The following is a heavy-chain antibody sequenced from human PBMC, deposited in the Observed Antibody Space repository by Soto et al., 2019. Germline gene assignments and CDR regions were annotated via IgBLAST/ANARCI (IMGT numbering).Heavy chain of an antibody. CDR3: AKGGPDAFCGGGRCYFDS. V-gene: IGHV3-9*01. CDR2: ISWNGTII. D-gene: IGHD2-15*01. CDR1: GFTFDDYA. Sequence: EVQLVESGGGLVQPGRSLRLSCAASGFTFDDYAMYWVRRLPGKGMDWVSSISWNGTIIGDADSVKGRFTISSDNAKNSLYLQLDSLRPEDTALYYCAKGGPDAFCGGGRCYFDSWGHGTLVTVSS. J-gene: IGHJ4*01.